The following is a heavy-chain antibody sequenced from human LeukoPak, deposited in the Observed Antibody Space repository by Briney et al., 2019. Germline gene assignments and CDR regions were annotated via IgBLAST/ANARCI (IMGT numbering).Heavy chain of an antibody. CDR1: GFTFDDYA. CDR2: ISGDGGST. CDR3: AKDKVRSTNYYDSSGYILDY. J-gene: IGHJ4*02. V-gene: IGHV3-43*02. D-gene: IGHD3-22*01. Sequence: GGSLRLSCAASGFTFDDYAMHWVRQAPGKGLEWVSLISGDGGSTYYADSVKGRFTISRDNSKNSLYLQMNSLRTEDTALYYCAKDKVRSTNYYDSSGYILDYRGQGTLVTVSS.